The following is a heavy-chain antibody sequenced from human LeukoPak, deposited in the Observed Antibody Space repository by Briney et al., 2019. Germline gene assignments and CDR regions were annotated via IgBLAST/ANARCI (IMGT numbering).Heavy chain of an antibody. CDR2: TSASAGTS. Sequence: GGSLRLSCAASGLTFSSYAMAWVRQAPGKGLECISATSASAGTSYYADSVKGRFTISRDNSKNMLYLQMSSLRAEDTAVYYCAKGAMEWSYYFDYWRQGSLVTVSS. V-gene: IGHV3-23*01. CDR1: GLTFSSYA. D-gene: IGHD3-3*01. CDR3: AKGAMEWSYYFDY. J-gene: IGHJ4*02.